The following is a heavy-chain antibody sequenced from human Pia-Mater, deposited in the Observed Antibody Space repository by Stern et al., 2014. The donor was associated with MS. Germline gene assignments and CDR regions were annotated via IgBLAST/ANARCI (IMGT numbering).Heavy chain of an antibody. CDR1: GFTFSSYW. V-gene: IGHV3-7*01. D-gene: IGHD3-22*01. CDR3: ARPASGSFYVDSFDQ. CDR2: IQQDGGER. Sequence: VQLVEFGGGLVQPGGSLRLSCEASGFTFSSYWMTWVRQAPGKGLEWVANIQQDGGERYYVDSVKGRFTISRDNAKNSLYLQMSGLRAEDTAVYYCARPASGSFYVDSFDQWGQGTLVTVSS. J-gene: IGHJ4*02.